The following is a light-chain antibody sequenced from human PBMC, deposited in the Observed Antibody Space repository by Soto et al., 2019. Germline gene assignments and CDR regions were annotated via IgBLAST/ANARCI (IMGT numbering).Light chain of an antibody. J-gene: IGKJ3*01. CDR1: QNINDW. Sequence: DIPMTQSPSTLSASVGDGVTITCRASQNINDWLAWFQQKPGKAPKLLIYDASSLESGVPSRFSGSGFGTEFTLTISSLQPDDFATYFCQEYSSFSFTFGPGTEVEIK. CDR2: DAS. V-gene: IGKV1-5*01. CDR3: QEYSSFSFT.